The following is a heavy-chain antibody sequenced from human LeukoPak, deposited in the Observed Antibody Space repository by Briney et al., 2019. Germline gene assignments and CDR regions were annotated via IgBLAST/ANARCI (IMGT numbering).Heavy chain of an antibody. D-gene: IGHD3-22*01. CDR3: ARGLAYYYDSSGHSYY. J-gene: IGHJ4*02. Sequence: SETLSLTCAVYGGSFSGYYWSWIRQPPGKGLEWIGEINHSGSTNYNPSLKSRVTISVDTSKNQFSLKLSSVTAADTAVYYCARGLAYYYDSSGHSYYWGQGTLVTVSS. V-gene: IGHV4-34*01. CDR1: GGSFSGYY. CDR2: INHSGST.